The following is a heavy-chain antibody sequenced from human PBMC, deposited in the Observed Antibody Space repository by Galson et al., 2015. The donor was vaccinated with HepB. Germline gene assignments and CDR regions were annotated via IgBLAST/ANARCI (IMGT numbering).Heavy chain of an antibody. Sequence: SLRLSCAASGFTFSSYWMSWVRQAPGKGLEWVANIKQDGSEKYYVDSVKGRFTISRDNAKNSLYLQMNSLRAEGTAVYYCARVGYCSSTSCYTGHDAFDIWGPGTMVTVSS. D-gene: IGHD2-2*02. J-gene: IGHJ3*02. CDR2: IKQDGSEK. V-gene: IGHV3-7*03. CDR3: ARVGYCSSTSCYTGHDAFDI. CDR1: GFTFSSYW.